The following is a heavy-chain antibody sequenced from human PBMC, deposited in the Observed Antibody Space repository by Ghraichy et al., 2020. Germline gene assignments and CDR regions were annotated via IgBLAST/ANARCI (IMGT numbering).Heavy chain of an antibody. D-gene: IGHD6-13*01. Sequence: GGSLRLSCAASGFTFSTYSMHWVRQAPGKGLEWVAVISYDGSNKYYAASVKGRFTISRDNSKNTLYLQMNSLRAEDTAVYYCARDIKSSTWSYYYYAMDVCGQGTTVTDSS. J-gene: IGHJ6*02. V-gene: IGHV3-30-3*01. CDR3: ARDIKSSTWSYYYYAMDV. CDR1: GFTFSTYS. CDR2: ISYDGSNK.